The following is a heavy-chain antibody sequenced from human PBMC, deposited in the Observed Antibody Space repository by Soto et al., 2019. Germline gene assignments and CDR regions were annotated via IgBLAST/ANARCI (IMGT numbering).Heavy chain of an antibody. V-gene: IGHV3-30-3*01. CDR2: ISYDGSNK. CDR3: ATDRLNIVVVPAATDYYYYGMDV. J-gene: IGHJ6*01. Sequence: PGGSLRLSCAASGFTFSSYAMHWVRQAPGKGLEWVAVISYDGSNKYYADSVKGRFTISRDNSKNTLYLQMNSLRAEDTAVYYCATDRLNIVVVPAATDYYYYGMDVWGQGTTDTVSS. CDR1: GFTFSSYA. D-gene: IGHD2-2*01.